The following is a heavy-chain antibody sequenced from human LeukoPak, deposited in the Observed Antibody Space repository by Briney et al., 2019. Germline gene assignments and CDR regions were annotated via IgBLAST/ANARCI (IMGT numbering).Heavy chain of an antibody. D-gene: IGHD3-9*01. CDR2: INHSGST. CDR3: ARWVRYFDWLPYDAFDI. Sequence: SETLSLTCAVYGGSFSGYYWSWIRQPPGKGLEWIGEINHSGSTNYNPSLKSRVTISVDTSKNQFSLKLSSVTAADTAVYYCARWVRYFDWLPYDAFDIWGQGTMVIVSS. CDR1: GGSFSGYY. V-gene: IGHV4-34*01. J-gene: IGHJ3*02.